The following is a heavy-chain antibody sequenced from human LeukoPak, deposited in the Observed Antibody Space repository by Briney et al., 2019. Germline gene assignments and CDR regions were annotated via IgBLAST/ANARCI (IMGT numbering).Heavy chain of an antibody. V-gene: IGHV4-59*02. J-gene: IGHJ3*02. CDR2: IHYSGGA. CDR1: GGSVTTYH. D-gene: IGHD3-16*01. CDR3: ARAEGAASHI. Sequence: PSETLSLTCAVSGGSVTTYHWTWIRQPPGKGLEWIGHIHYSGGADYNPSLKSRVSMSLDTSKNHFSLRLTSVTAADTGVYFCARAEGAASHIWGQGTVVSVSS.